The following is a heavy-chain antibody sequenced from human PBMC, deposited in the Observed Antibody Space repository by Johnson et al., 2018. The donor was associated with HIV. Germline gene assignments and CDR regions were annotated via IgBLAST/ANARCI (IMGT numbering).Heavy chain of an antibody. J-gene: IGHJ3*02. D-gene: IGHD6-13*01. CDR3: AQEVRIAGSAAFDI. Sequence: VQLVESGGVVVQPGGSLRLSCAASGFTFDDYAMHWVRQAPGKGLEWVSGINWNGGSTGYADSVKGRFTISRDNAKNSLYLQMNSLKIEDTAVYSCAQEVRIAGSAAFDIWGQGTMVTVSS. V-gene: IGHV3-20*04. CDR2: INWNGGST. CDR1: GFTFDDYA.